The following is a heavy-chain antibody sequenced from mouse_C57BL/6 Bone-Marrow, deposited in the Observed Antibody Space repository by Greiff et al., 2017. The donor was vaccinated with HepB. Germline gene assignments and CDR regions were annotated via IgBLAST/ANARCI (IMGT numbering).Heavy chain of an antibody. D-gene: IGHD1-1*01. CDR2: IYPGDGDT. Sequence: QVQLQQSGPELVKPGASVKISCKASGYSFSSSWMNWVKQRPGKGLEWIGRIYPGDGDTNDNGKFKGKATLTADKSSSTAYMQLGSLTSEDSAVYFCARNYYGYAMDYWGQGTSVTVSS. V-gene: IGHV1-82*01. J-gene: IGHJ4*01. CDR3: ARNYYGYAMDY. CDR1: GYSFSSSW.